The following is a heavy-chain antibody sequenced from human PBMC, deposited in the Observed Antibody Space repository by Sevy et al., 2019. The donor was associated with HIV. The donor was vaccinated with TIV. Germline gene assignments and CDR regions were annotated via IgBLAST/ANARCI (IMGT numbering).Heavy chain of an antibody. V-gene: IGHV4-34*01. CDR1: GGSFSGYY. Sequence: SETLSLTCAVYGGSFSGYYWSWIRQPPGKGLEWIGEINHSGSTNYNPSLKSRVTISVDTSKNQFSLTLSSVTAADTAVYYCARHCSSTSCSHAFDIRGQGTMVTVSS. J-gene: IGHJ3*02. CDR3: ARHCSSTSCSHAFDI. D-gene: IGHD2-2*01. CDR2: INHSGST.